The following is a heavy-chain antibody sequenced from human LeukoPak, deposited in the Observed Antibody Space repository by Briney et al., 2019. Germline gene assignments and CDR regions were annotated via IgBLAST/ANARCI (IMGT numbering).Heavy chain of an antibody. CDR1: GGSISSYY. D-gene: IGHD2-15*01. Sequence: SETLSLTCTVSGGSISSYYWSWIRQPPGKGLEWIGYIYYSGSTNYNPSLKSRVTISVDTSKNQFSLKLSSVTAADTAVYYCAREHVARRPTRGVLFDYWGQGTLVTVSS. J-gene: IGHJ4*02. CDR3: AREHVARRPTRGVLFDY. CDR2: IYYSGST. V-gene: IGHV4-59*12.